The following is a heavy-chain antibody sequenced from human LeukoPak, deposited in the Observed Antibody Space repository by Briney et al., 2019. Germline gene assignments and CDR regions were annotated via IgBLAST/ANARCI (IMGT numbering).Heavy chain of an antibody. J-gene: IGHJ6*03. CDR1: GYTFTSYD. D-gene: IGHD3-3*01. CDR2: ISAYNGNT. V-gene: IGHV1-18*01. CDR3: ARASSRRFLEWSRRAYYMDV. Sequence: ASVKVSCKASGYTFTSYDINWVRQATGQGLEWMGWISAYNGNTNYAQKLQGRVTMTTDTSTSTAYMELRSLRSDDTAVYYCARASSRRFLEWSRRAYYMDVWGKGTTVTVSS.